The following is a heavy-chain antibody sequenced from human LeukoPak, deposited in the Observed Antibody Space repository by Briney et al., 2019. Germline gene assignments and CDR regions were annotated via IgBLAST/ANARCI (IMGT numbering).Heavy chain of an antibody. CDR1: GGSFSGYY. Sequence: SETLSLTCAVYGGSFSGYYWSWIRQPPGKGLEWIGSIYYSGSTYYNPSLKSRVTISVDTSKNQFSLKLSSVTAADTAVYYCARHATGYSSSWYLAHYYYMDVWGKGTTVTISS. V-gene: IGHV4-34*01. D-gene: IGHD6-13*01. CDR3: ARHATGYSSSWYLAHYYYMDV. J-gene: IGHJ6*03. CDR2: IYYSGST.